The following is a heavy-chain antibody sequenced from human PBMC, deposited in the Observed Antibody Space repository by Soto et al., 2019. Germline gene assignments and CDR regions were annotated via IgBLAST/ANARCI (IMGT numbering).Heavy chain of an antibody. V-gene: IGHV1-46*01. CDR1: GYTFTSYY. J-gene: IGHJ5*02. Sequence: ASVKVSCKASGYTFTSYYMHWALQARGQGLEWMGIINPSGGSTSYAQKFQGRVTMTRDTSTSTVYMELSSLRSEDTAVYYCARDRGYSYGHNNYNWFDPWGQGTLVTVSS. D-gene: IGHD5-18*01. CDR3: ARDRGYSYGHNNYNWFDP. CDR2: INPSGGST.